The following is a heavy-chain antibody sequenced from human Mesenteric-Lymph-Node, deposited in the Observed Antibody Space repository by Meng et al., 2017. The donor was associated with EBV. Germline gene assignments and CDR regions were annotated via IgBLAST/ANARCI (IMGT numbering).Heavy chain of an antibody. Sequence: VQLEESVPGPGEPLQTPSLTCAVSFGSISSGCYYWTSSRQPPGKGLEWIGYIYYSGDTYYNPSLRSRVTISVDTSKIQFSLMLSYVTAADTAVYYCVGGVAADGSVDYWGQGTLVTVSS. V-gene: IGHV4-30-4*08. CDR2: IYYSGDT. CDR1: FGSISSGCYY. CDR3: VGGVAADGSVDY. D-gene: IGHD6-13*01. J-gene: IGHJ4*02.